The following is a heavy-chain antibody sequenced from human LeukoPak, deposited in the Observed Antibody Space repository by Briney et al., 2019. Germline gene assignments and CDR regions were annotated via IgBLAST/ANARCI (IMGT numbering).Heavy chain of an antibody. J-gene: IGHJ4*02. V-gene: IGHV4-59*08. CDR2: IYYSGST. CDR3: ARHAIGAAAGNFDY. D-gene: IGHD6-13*01. CDR1: GGSISSYY. Sequence: PSETLSLTCTVSGGSISSYYWSWIRQPPGKGLEWIGYIYYSGSTNYNPSLKSRVTISVDTSKNQCSLKLSSVTAADTAVYYCARHAIGAAAGNFDYWGQGTLVTVSS.